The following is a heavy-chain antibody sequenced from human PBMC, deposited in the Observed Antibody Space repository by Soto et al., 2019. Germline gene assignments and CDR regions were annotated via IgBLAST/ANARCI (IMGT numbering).Heavy chain of an antibody. J-gene: IGHJ4*02. CDR3: ARDPGSRGNYSFDC. CDR1: GFTFTTYS. D-gene: IGHD6-13*01. V-gene: IGHV3-21*01. CDR2: ISSSSTYI. Sequence: EVQLVESGGGLVKSGGSLRLSCEASGFTFTTYSLNWVRQVPGKGLEWVSSISSSSTYIYYSDSVRGRFTISRDNAKNSLYLQMNSLIAEDTAVYYCARDPGSRGNYSFDCWGQGTLVTVSS.